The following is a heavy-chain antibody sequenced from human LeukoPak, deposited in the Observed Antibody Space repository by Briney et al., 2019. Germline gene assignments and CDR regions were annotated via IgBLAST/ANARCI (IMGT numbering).Heavy chain of an antibody. J-gene: IGHJ4*02. CDR2: IKSKTDGGTT. CDR1: GFTFSNAW. Sequence: GGSLRLSCAASGFTFSNAWMSWVRQAPGKGLEWVGRIKSKTDGGTTDYAAPVKGRFTISRDDSKNTLYLQMNSLKTEDTAVYYCTTLSFAFNVVVVAEGDYWGQGTLVTVSS. D-gene: IGHD2-15*01. V-gene: IGHV3-15*01. CDR3: TTLSFAFNVVVVAEGDY.